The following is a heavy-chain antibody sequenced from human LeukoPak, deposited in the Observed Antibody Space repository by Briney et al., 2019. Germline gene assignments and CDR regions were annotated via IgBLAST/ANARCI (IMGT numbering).Heavy chain of an antibody. CDR1: GFTFDDYA. D-gene: IGHD6-19*01. CDR3: AKLFPSSGWYKDY. V-gene: IGHV3-9*01. J-gene: IGHJ4*02. Sequence: GRSLRLSCAASGFTFDDYAMHWVRQAPGKGLEWVSGISWNSGSIGYADSVKGRFTISRDNAKNSLYLQMNSLRAEDTALYYCAKLFPSSGWYKDYWGQGTLVTVSS. CDR2: ISWNSGSI.